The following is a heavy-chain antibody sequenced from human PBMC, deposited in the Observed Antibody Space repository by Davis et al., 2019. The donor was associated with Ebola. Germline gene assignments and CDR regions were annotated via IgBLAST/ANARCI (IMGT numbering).Heavy chain of an antibody. V-gene: IGHV3-43D*03. CDR3: TAYDSTFRNY. Sequence: GGSLRLSCVASGFTFSTSSMSWVRQAPGKGLEWVSLISWDGRSTAYADSVRDRFSISRDNSRNFLYLQMNGLRAEDTALYYCTAYDSTFRNYWGQGTLVTVSS. J-gene: IGHJ4*02. D-gene: IGHD3-22*01. CDR2: ISWDGRST. CDR1: GFTFSTSS.